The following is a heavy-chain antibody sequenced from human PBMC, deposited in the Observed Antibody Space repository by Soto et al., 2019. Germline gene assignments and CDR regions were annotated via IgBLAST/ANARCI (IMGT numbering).Heavy chain of an antibody. CDR1: GFTFSSYG. CDR2: IWYDGSNK. CDR3: ARVLYSSSWYDYYYGMDV. Sequence: SLRLSCAASGFTFSSYGMHWVRQAPGKGLEWVAVIWYDGSNKYYADSVKGRFTISRDNSKNTLYLQMNSLRAEDTAVYYCARVLYSSSWYDYYYGMDVWGQGTTVTVSS. D-gene: IGHD6-13*01. J-gene: IGHJ6*02. V-gene: IGHV3-33*01.